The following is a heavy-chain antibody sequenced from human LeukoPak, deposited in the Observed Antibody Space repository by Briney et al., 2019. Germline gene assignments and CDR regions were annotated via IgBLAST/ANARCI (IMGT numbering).Heavy chain of an antibody. J-gene: IGHJ4*02. CDR1: GFTFSSYS. CDR2: ISSSSSYI. V-gene: IGHV3-21*01. D-gene: IGHD3-9*01. CDR3: ASDYYHILTGDAEFDY. Sequence: GASLRLSCAAAGFTFSSYSMNWVRQAPGKGLEWVSSISSSSSYIYYADSVKGRFTISRDNAKNSLYLQMNSLRAEDTAVYYCASDYYHILTGDAEFDYGGQGTLVTVSS.